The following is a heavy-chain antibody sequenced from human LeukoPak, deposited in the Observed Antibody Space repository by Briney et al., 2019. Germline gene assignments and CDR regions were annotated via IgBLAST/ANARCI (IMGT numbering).Heavy chain of an antibody. V-gene: IGHV1-69*01. CDR2: IIPIFGTA. CDR1: GGTFSSYA. Sequence: ASVKVSCKASGGTFSSYAISWVRQAPGQGLEWIGGIIPIFGTANYAQKFQGRVTITADESTSTAYMELSSLRSEDTAVYYCARGGDSSSWRDFDYWGQGTLVTVSS. D-gene: IGHD6-13*01. CDR3: ARGGDSSSWRDFDY. J-gene: IGHJ4*02.